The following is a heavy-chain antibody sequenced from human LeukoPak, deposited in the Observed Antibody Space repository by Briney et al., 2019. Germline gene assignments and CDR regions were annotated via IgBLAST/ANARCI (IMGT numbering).Heavy chain of an antibody. CDR1: GGSFSDYY. CDR2: INYSGTT. V-gene: IGHV4-34*01. Sequence: PSETLSLTCAVYGGSFSDYYCGWIRQPPGMGLEWIATINYSGTTYYNPSLKSRVTTSVDTSKNQFSLKLTSVTAADTAVYYCARLRGGIQLWGDWGQGTQVTVSS. CDR3: ARLRGGIQLWGD. D-gene: IGHD5-18*01. J-gene: IGHJ4*02.